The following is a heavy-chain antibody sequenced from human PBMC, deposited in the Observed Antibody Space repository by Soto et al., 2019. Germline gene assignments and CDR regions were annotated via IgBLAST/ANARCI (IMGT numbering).Heavy chain of an antibody. J-gene: IGHJ4*02. V-gene: IGHV3-23*01. D-gene: IGHD6-19*01. CDR2: IAYSRLIR. Sequence: GGSLRLSCAASGFTFSSVAMGLVPDPPGKRLVWFSPIAYSRLIRYSVGSVKGLFTISRDNPIITRYRQIKSLLPEDTAVYYCAKDATMTSGWYYFDYWGQ. CDR1: GFTFSSVA. CDR3: AKDATMTSGWYYFDY.